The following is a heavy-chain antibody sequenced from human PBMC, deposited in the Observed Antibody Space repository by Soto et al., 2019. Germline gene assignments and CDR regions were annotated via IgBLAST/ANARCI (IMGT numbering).Heavy chain of an antibody. D-gene: IGHD3-3*01. Sequence: PGGSLRLSCAASGFTFSNAWMSWVRQAPGKGLEWVGRIKSKTDGGTTDYAAPVKGRFTISRDDSKNTLYLQMNSLKTEDTAVYYCTTAHYDFWSGYWTLFDYWGQGTLVTVSS. J-gene: IGHJ4*02. CDR2: IKSKTDGGTT. CDR3: TTAHYDFWSGYWTLFDY. V-gene: IGHV3-15*01. CDR1: GFTFSNAW.